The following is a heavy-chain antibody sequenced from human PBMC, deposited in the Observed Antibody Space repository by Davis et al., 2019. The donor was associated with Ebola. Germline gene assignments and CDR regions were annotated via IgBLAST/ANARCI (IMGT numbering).Heavy chain of an antibody. CDR2: INPSGGST. V-gene: IGHV1-46*01. D-gene: IGHD4-17*01. CDR1: GYTFTSYY. J-gene: IGHJ2*01. CDR3: ARVGGYDYGDYGWYFDL. Sequence: ASVKVSCKASGYTFTSYYMHWVRQAPGQGLEWMGIINPSGGSTSYAQKFQGRVTMTRDTSTSTVYMELSSLRSEDTAVYYCARVGGYDYGDYGWYFDLWGRGTLVTVSS.